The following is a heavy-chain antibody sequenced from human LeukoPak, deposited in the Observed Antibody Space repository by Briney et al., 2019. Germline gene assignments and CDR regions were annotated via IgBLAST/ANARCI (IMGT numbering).Heavy chain of an antibody. Sequence: SETLSLTCAVYGGSFGGYYWSWIRQPPGKGLEWIGEINHSGSTNYNPSLKSRVTISVDTSKNQFSLKLSSVTAADTAVYYCARSRKRLDAFDIWGQGTMVTVSS. D-gene: IGHD4-11*01. CDR3: ARSRKRLDAFDI. V-gene: IGHV4-34*01. J-gene: IGHJ3*02. CDR1: GGSFGGYY. CDR2: INHSGST.